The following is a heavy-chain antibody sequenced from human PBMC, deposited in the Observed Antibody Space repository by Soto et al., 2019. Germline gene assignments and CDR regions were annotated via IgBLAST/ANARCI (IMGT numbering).Heavy chain of an antibody. J-gene: IGHJ4*02. D-gene: IGHD1-26*01. V-gene: IGHV1-46*01. Sequence: QVELVQSGAEVKKPGASVKVSCKASGYSFTSSSMHCVRQAPGQGLEWVGIISPISSTTPAQKFPGRATMTRATPTSTVYMELTSLKSDDTAIYHCARDRRTAIVGAEPADYWGQGTLVTVSS. CDR1: GYSFTSSS. CDR2: ISPISST. CDR3: ARDRRTAIVGAEPADY.